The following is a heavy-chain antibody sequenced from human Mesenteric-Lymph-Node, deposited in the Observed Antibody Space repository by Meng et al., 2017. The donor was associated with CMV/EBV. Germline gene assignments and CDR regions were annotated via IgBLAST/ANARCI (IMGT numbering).Heavy chain of an antibody. J-gene: IGHJ4*02. CDR2: IYGTGIT. CDR1: GVSVTSGAYH. CDR3: AKSRSSTPGIVDD. D-gene: IGHD2/OR15-2a*01. V-gene: IGHV4-61*08. Sequence: QVQPQEAGPGLGKPSETLSLTCIVSGVSVTSGAYHWSWIRQSPGKGLEWIGYIYGTGITIYNPSLKSRVTILLETSKNQFSLKLNSVTTADTAVYYCAKSRSSTPGIVDDWGQGTLVTVSS.